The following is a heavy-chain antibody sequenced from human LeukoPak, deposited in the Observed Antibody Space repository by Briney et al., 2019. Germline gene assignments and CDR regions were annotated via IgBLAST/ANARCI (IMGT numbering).Heavy chain of an antibody. J-gene: IGHJ4*02. CDR3: ARIHSSGYYTQPFDY. CDR2: ISSSSSYI. V-gene: IGHV3-21*01. Sequence: GGSLRLSCAASGFTFSSYSMNWVRQAPGKGLEWVSSISSSSSYIYYADSVKGRFTISRDNAKNSLYLQMNSLRAEDTAVYYCARIHSSGYYTQPFDYWGQGTLVTVSS. D-gene: IGHD3-22*01. CDR1: GFTFSSYS.